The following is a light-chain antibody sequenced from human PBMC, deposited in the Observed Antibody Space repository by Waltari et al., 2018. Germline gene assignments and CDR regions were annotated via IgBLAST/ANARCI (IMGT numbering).Light chain of an antibody. CDR3: ATWDDRLTGVV. Sequence: QSVLTQPPSASGTPGQRVTISCSCSHSHIGSNTVNWYQQAPGTAPKLLIYSNDQRPSGVPDRFSGSKSGTSASLAISGLQSEDEADYYCATWDDRLTGVVFGGGTKVTVL. CDR1: HSHIGSNT. J-gene: IGLJ2*01. CDR2: SND. V-gene: IGLV1-44*01.